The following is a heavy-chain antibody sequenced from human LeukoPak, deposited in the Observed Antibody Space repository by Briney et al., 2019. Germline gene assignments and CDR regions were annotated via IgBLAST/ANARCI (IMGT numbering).Heavy chain of an antibody. CDR2: ISGRTGST. CDR3: AKCGNSGCHLIDY. J-gene: IGHJ4*02. D-gene: IGHD5-12*01. Sequence: GGSLRLSCTASEFTFSTNAMSWVRQAPGKGLEWVSAISGRTGSTYYSDSVKGRFTISRDNSKSTLYLQMDSLRAEDTAVYYCAKCGNSGCHLIDYWGQGTLVTVSS. CDR1: EFTFSTNA. V-gene: IGHV3-23*01.